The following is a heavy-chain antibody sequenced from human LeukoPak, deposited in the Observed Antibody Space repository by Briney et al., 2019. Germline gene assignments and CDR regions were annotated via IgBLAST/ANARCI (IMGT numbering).Heavy chain of an antibody. CDR2: IYPGDSDT. D-gene: IGHD2-2*01. J-gene: IGHJ4*02. CDR1: GSSFTSYW. V-gene: IGHV5-51*01. CDR3: ARHSGVCSSTSCSPLHY. Sequence: GESLKISCKGSGSSFTSYWIGWVRQLPGKGLEWMGIIYPGDSDTRYSPSFQGQVTISADKSISTAYLQWSSLKASDTAMYYCARHSGVCSSTSCSPLHYWGQGTLVTVSS.